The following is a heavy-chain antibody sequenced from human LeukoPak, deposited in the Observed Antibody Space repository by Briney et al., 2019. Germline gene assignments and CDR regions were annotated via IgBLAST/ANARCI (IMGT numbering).Heavy chain of an antibody. CDR3: APQGSGWYDY. V-gene: IGHV3-23*01. CDR2: ITGSGGST. Sequence: PGGSLRLSCAASGFTFSSYGMSWVRQAPGKGLEWVSAITGSGGSTYYADSVKGRFTISRDNSKNTLYLQMNSLRAGDTAVYYCAPQGSGWYDYWGQGTLVTVSS. J-gene: IGHJ4*02. D-gene: IGHD6-19*01. CDR1: GFTFSSYG.